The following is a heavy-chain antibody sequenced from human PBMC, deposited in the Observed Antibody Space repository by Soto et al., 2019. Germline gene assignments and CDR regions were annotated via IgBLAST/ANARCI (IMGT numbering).Heavy chain of an antibody. CDR3: ARDIVVVPAAIETLPYYYYGMDV. V-gene: IGHV3-21*01. D-gene: IGHD2-2*01. CDR2: ISSSSSYI. CDR1: GFTFSSYS. Sequence: GGSLRLSCAASGFTFSSYSMNWVRQAPGKGLEWVSSISSSSSYIYYADSVKGRFTISRDNAKNSLYLQMNSLRAEDTAVYYCARDIVVVPAAIETLPYYYYGMDVWGQGTTVTVSS. J-gene: IGHJ6*02.